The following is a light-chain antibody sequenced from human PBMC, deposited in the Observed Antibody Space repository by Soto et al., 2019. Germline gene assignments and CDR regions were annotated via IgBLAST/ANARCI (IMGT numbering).Light chain of an antibody. J-gene: IGLJ3*02. CDR2: EVS. Sequence: QSVLTQPASVSGSPGQSITISCTGTSSDVGGYKYVSWYQQHPGRAPKLMIYEVSNRPSGVSNRFSGSKSGNTASLTISGLQAEDEADYYCTSSASSTTLVFGGGTKLTVL. CDR3: TSSASSTTLV. CDR1: SSDVGGYKY. V-gene: IGLV2-14*01.